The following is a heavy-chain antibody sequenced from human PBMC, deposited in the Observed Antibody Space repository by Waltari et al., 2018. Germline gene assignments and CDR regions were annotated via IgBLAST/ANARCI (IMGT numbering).Heavy chain of an antibody. J-gene: IGHJ4*02. CDR3: ARDLRSSWYVD. D-gene: IGHD6-13*01. V-gene: IGHV4-39*07. CDR2: IYYSGST. CDR1: GGSISSSSYY. Sequence: QLQLQESGPGLVKPSETLSLTCTVSGGSISSSSYYWAWIRQPPGKGLEWIGSIYYSGSTYYNPSLKSRVTISVDTSKNQFSLKLSSVTATDTAVYYCARDLRSSWYVDWGQGTLVTVSS.